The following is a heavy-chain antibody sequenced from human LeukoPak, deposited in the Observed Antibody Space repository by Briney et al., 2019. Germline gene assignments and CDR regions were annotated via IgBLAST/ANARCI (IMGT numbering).Heavy chain of an antibody. CDR1: GGSISSYY. D-gene: IGHD3-22*01. CDR3: ARRDDSSGYYLL. CDR2: IYTSGST. V-gene: IGHV4-4*09. J-gene: IGHJ4*02. Sequence: SETLSLTCTVSGGSISSYYWSWIRQPPGKGLEWIVYIYTSGSTNYNPSLKSRVTISVDTSKNQFSLKLSSVTAADTAVYYCARRDDSSGYYLLWGQGTLVTVSS.